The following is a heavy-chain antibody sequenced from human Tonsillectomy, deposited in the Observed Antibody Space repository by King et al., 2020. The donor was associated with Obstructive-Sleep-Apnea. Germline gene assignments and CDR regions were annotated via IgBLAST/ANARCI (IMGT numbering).Heavy chain of an antibody. CDR1: GIILSDYA. CDR3: VPTGTGPTVTNH. V-gene: IGHV3-64D*09. J-gene: IGHJ4*02. D-gene: IGHD4-17*01. Sequence: VQLVESGGGLVQPGGSLRLSCSASGIILSDYAMHWVRQAAGKVLENVAAISGSGVITHYGDPVKGRFIISRDNFRNTLYLQMYSLRPEDTAVYYCVPTGTGPTVTNHWGQGTLVTVSS. CDR2: ISGSGVIT.